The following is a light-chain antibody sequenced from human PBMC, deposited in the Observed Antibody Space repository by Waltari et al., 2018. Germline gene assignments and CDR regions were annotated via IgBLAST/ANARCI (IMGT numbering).Light chain of an antibody. CDR3: LQYESEPFT. Sequence: DIQMSQSPSSLSASVGDRVTIACRASQDIGDFLSWYQQKPGKPPKRLISIASSLESGVPSRFRGSGSGTDFTLTISGLQPEDFVTYFCLQYESEPFTFGPGTKLDIK. V-gene: IGKV1-17*01. CDR1: QDIGDF. CDR2: IAS. J-gene: IGKJ3*01.